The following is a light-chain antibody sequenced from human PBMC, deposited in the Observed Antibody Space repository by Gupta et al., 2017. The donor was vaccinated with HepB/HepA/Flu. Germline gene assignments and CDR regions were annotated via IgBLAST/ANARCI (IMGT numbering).Light chain of an antibody. V-gene: IGKV1-5*03. J-gene: IGKJ1*01. CDR2: KAS. CDR1: QSISSY. CDR3: QHDSTYSRM. Sequence: DIQMTQSPSTLSASVGDRVTITCRASQSISSYLAWYQQKPGKAPKLLIYKASSLESGVPSRFSGSGSGTEFTLTISSLQPDDFATYYCQHDSTYSRMFGQGTKVEIK.